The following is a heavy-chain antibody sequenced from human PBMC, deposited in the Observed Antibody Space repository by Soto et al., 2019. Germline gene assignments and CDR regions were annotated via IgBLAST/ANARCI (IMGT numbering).Heavy chain of an antibody. D-gene: IGHD5-12*01. CDR1: GVTFANYA. Sequence: QVQLVQSGAEVKKPGSSVKVSCEASGVTFANYAVTWVRQAPGQGLEWMGSLIPTFGTERYAQKFHGRVTITADESSSTAYMELSGLTYDDTAVYYCARDNGYLAFDHWGQGTRVTVSS. V-gene: IGHV1-69*12. J-gene: IGHJ4*02. CDR3: ARDNGYLAFDH. CDR2: LIPTFGTE.